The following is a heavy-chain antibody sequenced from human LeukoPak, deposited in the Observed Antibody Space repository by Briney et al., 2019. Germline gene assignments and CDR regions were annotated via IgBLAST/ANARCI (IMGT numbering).Heavy chain of an antibody. CDR3: ASLRGATVANNWFDP. CDR1: GSSISSSSYY. V-gene: IGHV4-39*07. Sequence: PSETLSLTCTVSGSSISSSSYYWGWIRQPPGKGLEWIGSIYYSGSTYYNPSLKSRVTISVDTSKNQFSLKLSSVTAADTAVYFCASLRGATVANNWFDPWGLGTLVTVSS. D-gene: IGHD6-19*01. CDR2: IYYSGST. J-gene: IGHJ5*02.